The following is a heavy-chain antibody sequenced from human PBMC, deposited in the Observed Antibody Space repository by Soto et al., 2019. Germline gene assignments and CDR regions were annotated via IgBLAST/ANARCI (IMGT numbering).Heavy chain of an antibody. CDR3: LNTPHY. J-gene: IGHJ4*02. CDR2: IIPILGIA. V-gene: IGHV1-69*02. D-gene: IGHD2-2*02. Sequence: QVQLVQSGAEVKKPGSSVKVSCKASGGTFSSYTITWVRQAPGQGLEWMGRIIPILGIANYAQKFQGRVTITADQSTGTAYIALSSLRSEDTAVYYCLNTPHYWGQGTLVTVSS. CDR1: GGTFSSYT.